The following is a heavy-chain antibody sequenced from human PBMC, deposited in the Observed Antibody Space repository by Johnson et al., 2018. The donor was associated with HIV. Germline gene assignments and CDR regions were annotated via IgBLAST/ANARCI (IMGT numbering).Heavy chain of an antibody. CDR2: ISYDGSNK. V-gene: IGHV3-30-3*01. J-gene: IGHJ3*02. D-gene: IGHD3-22*01. Sequence: QMLLVESGGGVVQPGRSLRLSCAASGFTFSSYAMHWVRQAPGKGLEWVAVISYDGSNKYYADSVKGRFTISRDNSKNTLYLQMNSLRAYDTAVYYCARVTMIVVVMQAFDIWGQGTMVTVSS. CDR3: ARVTMIVVVMQAFDI. CDR1: GFTFSSYA.